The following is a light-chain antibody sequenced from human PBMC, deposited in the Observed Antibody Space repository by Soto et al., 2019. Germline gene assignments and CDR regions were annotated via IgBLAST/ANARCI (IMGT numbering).Light chain of an antibody. V-gene: IGKV3-20*01. CDR1: ESVSKSF. J-gene: IGKJ1*01. CDR3: QQYDGSPRT. Sequence: EIVLTQSPGTLSLSPGERATLSCRASESVSKSFLAWYQQKPGQAPRLLIYGASSRPTGIPDRFSGSGSGTDFTLNISRLEPEDFAVYYCQQYDGSPRTFGQGTKVEIK. CDR2: GAS.